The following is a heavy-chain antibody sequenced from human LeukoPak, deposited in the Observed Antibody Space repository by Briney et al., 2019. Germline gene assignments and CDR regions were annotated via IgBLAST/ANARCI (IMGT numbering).Heavy chain of an antibody. V-gene: IGHV4-4*07. CDR1: GGSISSYY. D-gene: IGHD6-13*01. Sequence: PSETLSVTCTVSGGSISSYYWSWIRQPAGEGLEWIGRIYTSGSANYNPSLKSRVTMSVDTSKNQFSLKLSSVTAADTAVYYCARDFDSSSWYRLDHWGQGTLVTVSS. J-gene: IGHJ5*02. CDR3: ARDFDSSSWYRLDH. CDR2: IYTSGSA.